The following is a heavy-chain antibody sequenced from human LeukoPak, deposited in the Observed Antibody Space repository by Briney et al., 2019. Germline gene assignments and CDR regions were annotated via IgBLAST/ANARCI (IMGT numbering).Heavy chain of an antibody. CDR1: GFTFSSYW. CDR3: ATSGYSGYGIDN. J-gene: IGHJ4*02. CDR2: IKQDGSDT. V-gene: IGHV3-7*03. Sequence: GGSLRLSCAVSGFTFSSYWMTWVRQAPGKGLGWVANIKQDGSDTYSVDSVKGRFTISRDNAKNSLYLEMNSLRVEDTAVYYCATSGYSGYGIDNWGQGTLVAVSS. D-gene: IGHD5-12*01.